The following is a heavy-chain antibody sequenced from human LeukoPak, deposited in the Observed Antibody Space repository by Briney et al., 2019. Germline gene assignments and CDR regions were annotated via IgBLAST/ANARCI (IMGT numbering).Heavy chain of an antibody. Sequence: SVKVSCKASGGTFSSYATSWVRQAPGQGLEWMGGIIPIFGTANYAQKFQGRVTITADESTSTAYMELSSLRSEDTAVYYCASNGRDNYYDSSGSRYFDYWGQGTLVTVSS. D-gene: IGHD3-22*01. V-gene: IGHV1-69*13. CDR1: GGTFSSYA. CDR2: IIPIFGTA. J-gene: IGHJ4*02. CDR3: ASNGRDNYYDSSGSRYFDY.